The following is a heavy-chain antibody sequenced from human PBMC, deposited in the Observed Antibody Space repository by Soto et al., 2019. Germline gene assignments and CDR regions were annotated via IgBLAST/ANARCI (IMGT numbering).Heavy chain of an antibody. V-gene: IGHV3-15*07. Sequence: EVQLVESGGGLAKPGGSLRLSCAASGVILSNTYMDWVRQAPGKGLEWVGRLGSKSEGGTEDYAAPAKGRFTISRDDSKNTLYLQLDSLQSEDAAVYYCVTSGVGVVRLDNWGQGTLVTVSS. D-gene: IGHD1-26*01. CDR2: LGSKSEGGTE. J-gene: IGHJ4*02. CDR3: VTSGVGVVRLDN. CDR1: GVILSNTY.